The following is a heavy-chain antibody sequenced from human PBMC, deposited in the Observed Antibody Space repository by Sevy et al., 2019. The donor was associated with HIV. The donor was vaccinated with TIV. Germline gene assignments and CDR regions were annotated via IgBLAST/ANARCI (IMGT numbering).Heavy chain of an antibody. CDR3: ARADYGDYSGEFDY. CDR1: GITFSSHA. CDR2: MSYDGSNK. J-gene: IGHJ4*02. Sequence: SLRLSCAASGITFSSHAMHWVRQAPGKGLEWVTIMSYDGSNKYYADSVKGRFTISRDNSKNTLYLQMNSLRAEDTAVYYCARADYGDYSGEFDYWGQGTLVTVSS. V-gene: IGHV3-30-3*01. D-gene: IGHD4-17*01.